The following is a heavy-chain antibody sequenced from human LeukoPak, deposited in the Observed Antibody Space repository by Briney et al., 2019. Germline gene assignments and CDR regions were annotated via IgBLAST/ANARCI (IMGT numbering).Heavy chain of an antibody. D-gene: IGHD3-3*01. CDR3: ARGGRRITIFAVVTYLGY. Sequence: ASVKVSCKASGYTFTSYYINWVRQATGQGLEWMGWMNPNSGNTGYAQKFQGRVTMTRNTSISTAYMELSSLRSEDKAVYYCARGGRRITIFAVVTYLGYWGQGTLVTVSS. J-gene: IGHJ4*02. CDR1: GYTFTSYY. CDR2: MNPNSGNT. V-gene: IGHV1-8*01.